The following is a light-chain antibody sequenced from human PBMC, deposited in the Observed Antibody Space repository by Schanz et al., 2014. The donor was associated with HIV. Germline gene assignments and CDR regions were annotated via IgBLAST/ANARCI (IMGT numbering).Light chain of an antibody. CDR3: ATWDDSLEGWV. Sequence: QSVLTQPPSVSGTPGQRVTISCSGSSSNFRSNAVNWYQQLPGTAPTLLMYANMERPSGVPDRFSGSGSGTSASLAISGLQSEDESDFFCATWDDSLEGWVFGGGTKLTVL. J-gene: IGLJ3*02. V-gene: IGLV1-44*01. CDR2: ANM. CDR1: SSNFRSNA.